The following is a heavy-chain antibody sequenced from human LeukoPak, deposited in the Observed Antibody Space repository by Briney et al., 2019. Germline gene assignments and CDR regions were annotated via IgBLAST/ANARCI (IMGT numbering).Heavy chain of an antibody. CDR1: GFTFSSYW. V-gene: IGHV3-7*03. D-gene: IGHD5-24*01. J-gene: IGHJ3*02. CDR3: AKDKGWLQFDAFDI. CDR2: IKQDGSEK. Sequence: GGSLRLSCAASGFTFSSYWMSWVRQAPGKGLEWVANIKQDGSEKYYVDSVKGRFTISRDNAKNSLYLQMNSLRAEDTALYYCAKDKGWLQFDAFDIWGQGTMVTVSS.